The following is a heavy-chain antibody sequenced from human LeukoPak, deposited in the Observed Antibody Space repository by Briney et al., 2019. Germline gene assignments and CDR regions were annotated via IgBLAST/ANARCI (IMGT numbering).Heavy chain of an antibody. CDR2: ISYDGSNK. J-gene: IGHJ4*02. CDR1: GFTFSSYA. CDR3: ARARIAARPRFDY. D-gene: IGHD6-6*01. V-gene: IGHV3-30*04. Sequence: PGRSLRLSCAASGFTFSSYAMHRVRQAPGKGLEWVAVISYDGSNKYYADSVKGRFTISRDNSKNTLYLQMNSLRAEDTAVYYCARARIAARPRFDYWGQGTLVTVSS.